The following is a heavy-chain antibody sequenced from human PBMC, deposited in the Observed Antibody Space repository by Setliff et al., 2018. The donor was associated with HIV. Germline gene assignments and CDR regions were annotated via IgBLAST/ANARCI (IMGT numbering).Heavy chain of an antibody. CDR3: ARPRGNDYAGSGFDN. Sequence: GESPKISCQGSGYNFVDYSIAWVRQVPGKGLEWMGIIYPVDSETRYSPSFQGQVTISADKSINTAYLQWTTLKASDSAMYYCARPRGNDYAGSGFDNWGQGTLVTVSS. J-gene: IGHJ4*02. CDR2: IYPVDSET. CDR1: GYNFVDYS. V-gene: IGHV5-51*01. D-gene: IGHD2-2*01.